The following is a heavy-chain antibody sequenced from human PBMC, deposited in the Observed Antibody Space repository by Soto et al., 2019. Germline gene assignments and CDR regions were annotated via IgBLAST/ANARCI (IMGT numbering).Heavy chain of an antibody. D-gene: IGHD5-18*01. Sequence: QVQLVQSGAEVKKPGSSVKVSCKASGGTFSSYAISWVRQAPGQGLEWMGGIIPIFGTANYAQKVQGRVTITADKSTSTAYMELSSLRSEDTAVYYCASPTEPTAMVPLDYLGQGTLVTVSS. V-gene: IGHV1-69*06. CDR3: ASPTEPTAMVPLDY. CDR2: IIPIFGTA. CDR1: GGTFSSYA. J-gene: IGHJ4*02.